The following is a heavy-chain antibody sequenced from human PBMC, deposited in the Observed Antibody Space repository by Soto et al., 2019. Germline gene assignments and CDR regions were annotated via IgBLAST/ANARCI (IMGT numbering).Heavy chain of an antibody. J-gene: IGHJ6*02. CDR3: ARDGYGSGSYYKPLGYYDGMDV. D-gene: IGHD3-10*01. CDR2: IYYSGST. CDR1: GGSITSGGYY. V-gene: IGHV4-31*03. Sequence: SETLSLTCTVSGGSITSGGYYWSWIRQHPGKGLEWIGYIYYSGSTYYNPSLKSRVTISVDTSKNQFSLKLSSVTAAGTAVYYCARDGYGSGSYYKPLGYYDGMDVWGQGTTVT.